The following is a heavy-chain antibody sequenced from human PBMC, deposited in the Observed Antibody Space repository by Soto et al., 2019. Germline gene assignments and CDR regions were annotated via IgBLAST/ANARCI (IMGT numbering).Heavy chain of an antibody. CDR2: ISYDGSNK. Sequence: QVQLVESGGGVVQPGRSLRLSCAASGFTFSSYGMHWVRQAPGKGLEWVAVISYDGSNKYYADSVKGRFTISRDNSKNTLYLQMNSLRAEDTAVYYCAKDRGYSDGYYYYYGMDVWGQGTTVTVSS. J-gene: IGHJ6*02. D-gene: IGHD5-18*01. CDR3: AKDRGYSDGYYYYYGMDV. CDR1: GFTFSSYG. V-gene: IGHV3-30*18.